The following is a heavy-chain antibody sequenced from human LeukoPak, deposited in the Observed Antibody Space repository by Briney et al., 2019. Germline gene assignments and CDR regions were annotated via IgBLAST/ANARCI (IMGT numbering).Heavy chain of an antibody. J-gene: IGHJ4*02. Sequence: SETLSLTCTVSGGSISSYYWSWIRQPPGKGLEWIGYIYYSGSTNYNPSLKSRVTISVDTSKNQFSLKLSSVTAADTAVYYCARQRFLEWYFDYWGQGTLVTVSS. CDR3: ARQRFLEWYFDY. CDR1: GGSISSYY. V-gene: IGHV4-59*08. CDR2: IYYSGST. D-gene: IGHD3-3*01.